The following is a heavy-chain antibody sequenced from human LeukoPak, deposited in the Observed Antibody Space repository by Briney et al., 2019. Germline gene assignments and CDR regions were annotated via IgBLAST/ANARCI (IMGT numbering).Heavy chain of an antibody. D-gene: IGHD2-2*01. V-gene: IGHV4-34*01. CDR2: INHSGST. J-gene: IGHJ4*02. Sequence: SEALSLTCAVYGGSFSGYYWSWIRQPPGKGLEWIGEINHSGSTNYNPSLKSRVTISVDTSKNQFSLKLSSVNAADTAVYYCARGVFCSSTSCSFYFDYWGQGTLVTVSS. CDR3: ARGVFCSSTSCSFYFDY. CDR1: GGSFSGYY.